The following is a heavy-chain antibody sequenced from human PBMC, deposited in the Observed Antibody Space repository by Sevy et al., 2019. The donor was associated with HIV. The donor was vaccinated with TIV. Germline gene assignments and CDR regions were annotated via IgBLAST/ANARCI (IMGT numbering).Heavy chain of an antibody. CDR2: ISSDGSDT. CDR3: ARGRGGLAFDI. D-gene: IGHD3-10*01. J-gene: IGHJ3*02. CDR1: GFTFSTYW. Sequence: GGSLRLSCAASGFTFSTYWIHWVRQAPGKGLVWVSRISSDGSDTTYADSVKGRITISRDNAKNTVSLQMNRLTAEDTAVYYCARGRGGLAFDIWGQGTMVTVSS. V-gene: IGHV3-74*01.